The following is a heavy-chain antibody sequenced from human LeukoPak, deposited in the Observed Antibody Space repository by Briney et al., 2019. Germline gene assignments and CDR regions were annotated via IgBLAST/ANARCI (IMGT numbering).Heavy chain of an antibody. Sequence: GGSLRLSCAASGFTFSSYWMSWVRQAPGKGLEWVANIKQDGSEKYYVDSVKGRFTISRDNAKNSLYLQMNSLRAEDTAVYYCARGIAARYWAFGYWGQGTLVTVSS. D-gene: IGHD6-6*01. CDR1: GFTFSSYW. V-gene: IGHV3-7*01. CDR3: ARGIAARYWAFGY. CDR2: IKQDGSEK. J-gene: IGHJ4*02.